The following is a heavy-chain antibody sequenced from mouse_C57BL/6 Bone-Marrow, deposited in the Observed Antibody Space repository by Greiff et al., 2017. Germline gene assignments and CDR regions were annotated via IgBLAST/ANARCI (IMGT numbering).Heavy chain of an antibody. CDR2: INPSDSET. D-gene: IGHD1-3*01. J-gene: IGHJ2*01. V-gene: IGHV1-61*01. CDR3: ARRLKDY. CDR1: GYTFTSYW. Sequence: QVQLQQPGAELVRPGSSVKLSCKASGYTFTSYWMDWVKQRPGQGLEWIGNINPSDSETHSNQKFKDKATLTVDKSSSTAYMQLSSLTSADSAVYYCARRLKDYWGQGTTLTVSS.